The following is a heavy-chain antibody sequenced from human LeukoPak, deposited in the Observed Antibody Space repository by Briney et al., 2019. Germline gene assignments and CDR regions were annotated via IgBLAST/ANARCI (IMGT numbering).Heavy chain of an antibody. V-gene: IGHV4-30-4*01. CDR2: ISYSGTT. Sequence: SETLSLTCSVSGGSISSADYYWNWIRQPPGKGLEWIGYISYSGTTYYSPSLESRVTISIDTSKNQFSLKLSSVTAADTAVYYCARHYSSRKRTPFDYWGQGTLVTVSS. D-gene: IGHD6-13*01. CDR1: GGSISSADYY. CDR3: ARHYSSRKRTPFDY. J-gene: IGHJ4*02.